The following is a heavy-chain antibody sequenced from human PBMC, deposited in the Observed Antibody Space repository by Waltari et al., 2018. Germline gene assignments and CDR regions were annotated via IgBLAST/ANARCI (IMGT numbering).Heavy chain of an antibody. Sequence: EVQLLESGGGLVQPGGSLRLSCAASGFTFSSYAMSWVRQAPGKGLGWVSASSGVGGSNNDADSVKGRFTISRDNSKNTLYLQMNSLRAEDTAVYYCAKTPRVRRVVVVPAAILFDYWGQGTLVTVSS. CDR3: AKTPRVRRVVVVPAAILFDY. CDR1: GFTFSSYA. J-gene: IGHJ4*02. CDR2: SSGVGGSN. D-gene: IGHD2-2*01. V-gene: IGHV3-23*01.